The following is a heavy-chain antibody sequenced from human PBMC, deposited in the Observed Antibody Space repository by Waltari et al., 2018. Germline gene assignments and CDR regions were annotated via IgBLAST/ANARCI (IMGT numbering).Heavy chain of an antibody. J-gene: IGHJ4*02. CDR3: ARDNSSSWYFFDY. CDR1: GFTFGSYW. CDR2: IQEDGSEK. Sequence: EVQLVESGGGLVQPGGSLRLSCAASGFTFGSYWMSWVRQAPGKGLEWVANIQEDGSEKNYVDSVKGRVTISRDNAKNSRYLQMNSLRAEDTAVYFCARDNSSSWYFFDYWGQGTVVTVSS. D-gene: IGHD6-13*01. V-gene: IGHV3-7*01.